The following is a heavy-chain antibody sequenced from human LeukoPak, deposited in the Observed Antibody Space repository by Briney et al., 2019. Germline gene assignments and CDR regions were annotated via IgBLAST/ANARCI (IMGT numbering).Heavy chain of an antibody. CDR1: GFSFSSYW. V-gene: IGHV3-23*01. Sequence: GGSLRLSCAASGFSFSSYWMTWVRQAPGKGLEWVSAISGSGGSTYYADSVKGRFTISRDNSKNTLYLQMNSLRAEDTAVYYCAKSPYYDSSGYYYHTGYFDYWGQGTLVTVSS. CDR2: ISGSGGST. D-gene: IGHD3-22*01. J-gene: IGHJ4*02. CDR3: AKSPYYDSSGYYYHTGYFDY.